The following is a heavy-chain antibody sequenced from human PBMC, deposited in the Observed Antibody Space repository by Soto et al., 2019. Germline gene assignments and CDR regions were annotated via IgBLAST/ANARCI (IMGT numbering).Heavy chain of an antibody. CDR1: GFTFNDYA. D-gene: IGHD2-2*02. J-gene: IGHJ4*02. CDR3: ARDSGYCSSISCYTPIDS. Sequence: PGGSLRLSCAASGFTFNDYAMHWVRQAPGKGLEWVSGISWSRGSIGYADSVKGRFTISRDNAKNSLFLQMDSLRAEDTALYYCARDSGYCSSISCYTPIDSWGQGTLVTVSS. V-gene: IGHV3-9*01. CDR2: ISWSRGSI.